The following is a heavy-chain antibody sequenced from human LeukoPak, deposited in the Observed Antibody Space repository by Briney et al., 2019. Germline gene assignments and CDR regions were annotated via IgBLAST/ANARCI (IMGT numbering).Heavy chain of an antibody. J-gene: IGHJ4*02. CDR1: GGSISRFY. CDR2: ISSSETT. D-gene: IGHD5-12*01. Sequence: SETLSLTCTVSGGSISRFYWSWVRQPPGKGVEYIGYISSSETTSYSPSLTSRGTISVETSKNQFSLTLTSVTPAHTPVYYCARGLRLYSGYDFLRYWGQGTLVTVSS. V-gene: IGHV4-59*01. CDR3: ARGLRLYSGYDFLRY.